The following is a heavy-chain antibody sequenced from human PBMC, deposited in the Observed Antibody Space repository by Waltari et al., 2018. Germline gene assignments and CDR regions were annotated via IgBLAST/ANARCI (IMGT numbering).Heavy chain of an antibody. CDR2: RYYSGST. D-gene: IGHD4-17*01. CDR1: GGSIRSSSYY. Sequence: QLQLQESGPGLVKPSETLSLTCTVSGGSIRSSSYYWGWIRQPPGKGLEWIGSRYYSGSTYYNPSLKSRVTISVDTSKNQFSLKLSSVTAADTAVYYCARTKDGDIDPWGQGTLVTVSS. V-gene: IGHV4-39*07. J-gene: IGHJ5*02. CDR3: ARTKDGDIDP.